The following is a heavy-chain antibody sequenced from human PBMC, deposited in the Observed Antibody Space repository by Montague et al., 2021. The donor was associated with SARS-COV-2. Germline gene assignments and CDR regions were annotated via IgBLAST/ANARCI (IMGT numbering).Heavy chain of an antibody. CDR1: GVSITTTGHA. J-gene: IGHJ4*02. CDR2: ISYDGSKK. Sequence: LSLTCTVSGVSITTTGHAWGWVRETPGKGLEWVAVISYDGSKKYYADSVKGRFTISRDNSKNTLYLQMNSLRAEDTAVYYCARDRWFGEFDYWGQGTLVTVSS. V-gene: IGHV3-30-3*01. D-gene: IGHD3-10*01. CDR3: ARDRWFGEFDY.